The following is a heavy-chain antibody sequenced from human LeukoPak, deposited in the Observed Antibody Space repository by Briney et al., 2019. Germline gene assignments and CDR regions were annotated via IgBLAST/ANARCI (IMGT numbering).Heavy chain of an antibody. Sequence: GGTLRLSCAASGFTFSSFGMTWVRQAPGKVLEWVSAISDNGGSIFYADSVKGRFTISRDNSKDSLYLQMNSLRADDTAVYYCVKIAPDLPWGQGTLVTVS. CDR3: VKIAPDLP. D-gene: IGHD2-21*01. V-gene: IGHV3-23*01. J-gene: IGHJ5*02. CDR1: GFTFSSFG. CDR2: ISDNGGSI.